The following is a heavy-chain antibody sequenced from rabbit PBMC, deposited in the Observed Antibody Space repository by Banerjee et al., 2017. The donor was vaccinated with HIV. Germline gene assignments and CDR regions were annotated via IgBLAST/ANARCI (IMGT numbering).Heavy chain of an antibody. D-gene: IGHD8-1*01. Sequence: QSLEESGGDLVKPGASLTLTCTASRFSFSSSYWICWVRQAPGKGLEWIACVSTSSGNTVYASWAKGRFTISKTSSTAVTLQMTSLTAADTATYFCARDYVGDSYSAFDLWGPGTLVTVS. CDR1: RFSFSSSYW. V-gene: IGHV1S40*01. CDR3: ARDYVGDSYSAFDL. CDR2: VSTSSGNT. J-gene: IGHJ4*01.